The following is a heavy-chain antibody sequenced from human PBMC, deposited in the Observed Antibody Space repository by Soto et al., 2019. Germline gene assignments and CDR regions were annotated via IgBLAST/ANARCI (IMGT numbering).Heavy chain of an antibody. D-gene: IGHD6-19*01. CDR1: GFTFRGFN. CDR3: ASLGVKKGAAVSGIGD. Sequence: GGSLRLSCVASGFTFRGFNMYWVRQAPGKGVEWVAVISHDETTRDYADSVKGRFTISRDIVKNTLYLQMNTLRPEDTAVYFCASLGVKKGAAVSGIGDCGQATLVTVSS. J-gene: IGHJ4*01. CDR2: ISHDETTR. V-gene: IGHV3-30*03.